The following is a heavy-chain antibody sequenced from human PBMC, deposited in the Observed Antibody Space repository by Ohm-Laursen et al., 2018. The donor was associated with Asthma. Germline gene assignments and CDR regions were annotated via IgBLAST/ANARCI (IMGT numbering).Heavy chain of an antibody. D-gene: IGHD3-22*01. CDR2: IYYSGST. CDR3: AREDDSSGYYDY. V-gene: IGHV4-59*01. Sequence: SDTLSLTCTVSGGSISSYYWSWIRQPPGKGLEWIGYIYYSGSTNYNPSLKSRVTISVDTSKNQFSLKLSSVTAADTAVYYCAREDDSSGYYDYWGQGTLVTVSS. CDR1: GGSISSYY. J-gene: IGHJ4*02.